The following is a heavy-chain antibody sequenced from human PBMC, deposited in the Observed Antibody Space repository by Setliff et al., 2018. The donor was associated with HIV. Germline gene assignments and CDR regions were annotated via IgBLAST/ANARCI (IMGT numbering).Heavy chain of an antibody. Sequence: GESLKISCAASGFTFSSHTMSWVRQAPGKGLEWDSSLSGHTMTTYYAGSVKGRSTISRDVSNNTLYFQMNSLRAEDTAIYFCAKNDDILTGFANWGQGTLVTVSS. V-gene: IGHV3-23*01. D-gene: IGHD3-9*01. J-gene: IGHJ4*02. CDR1: GFTFSSHT. CDR2: LSGHTMTT. CDR3: AKNDDILTGFAN.